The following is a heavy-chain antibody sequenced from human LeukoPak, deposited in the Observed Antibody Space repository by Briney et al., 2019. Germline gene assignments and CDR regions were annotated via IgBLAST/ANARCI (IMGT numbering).Heavy chain of an antibody. CDR1: GFTFSSYW. CDR2: INGDGSST. V-gene: IGHV3-74*01. J-gene: IGHJ4*02. CDR3: ARGYSNRFDY. D-gene: IGHD1-14*01. Sequence: GGSLRLSCAVSGFTFSSYWMHWVRQVPGKGLVWVSRINGDGSSTSYADSVKGRFTISRDNAKSTLYLQMNSLRAEDTAVYHCARGYSNRFDYWGQGILVTVSS.